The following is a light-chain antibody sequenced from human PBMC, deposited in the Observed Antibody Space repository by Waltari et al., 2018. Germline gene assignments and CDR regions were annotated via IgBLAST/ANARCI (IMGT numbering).Light chain of an antibody. Sequence: AIRITQSPSSLSASTGDRVTITCRASQGISSYLAWYQQKPGKVPKVLIYAASTLQSGVPSRFSGSGSGTDFTLTISCLQSEDFAIYYCQQYYSNPATFGQGTKVEIK. J-gene: IGKJ1*01. V-gene: IGKV1-8*01. CDR3: QQYYSNPAT. CDR2: AAS. CDR1: QGISSY.